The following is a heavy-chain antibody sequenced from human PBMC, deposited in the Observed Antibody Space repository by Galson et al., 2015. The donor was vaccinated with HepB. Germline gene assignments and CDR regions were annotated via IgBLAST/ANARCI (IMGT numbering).Heavy chain of an antibody. Sequence: SCKASGYTFTSYYMHWVRQAPGQGLEWMGIINPSGGSTSYAQKFQGRVTMTRDTSTSTVYMELSSLRSEDTAVYYCASRYCSGGSCYSRIYGMDVWGQGTTVTVSS. CDR2: INPSGGST. V-gene: IGHV1-46*03. J-gene: IGHJ6*02. CDR3: ASRYCSGGSCYSRIYGMDV. CDR1: GYTFTSYY. D-gene: IGHD2-15*01.